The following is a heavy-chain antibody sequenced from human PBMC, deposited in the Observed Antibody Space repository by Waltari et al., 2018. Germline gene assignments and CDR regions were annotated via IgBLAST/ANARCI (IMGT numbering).Heavy chain of an antibody. CDR1: GFSVRSHY. Sequence: EVQVVESGGGLIQPGGSLRLSCAVDGFSVRSHYMSWVRQGPGQGLEWVSVIYSGGSSYYVDSVKGRFTISRDNSKNTIYLEMNSLRGEDTAVYFCVGHRFGSGSYFDYWGQGTPVTVSS. J-gene: IGHJ4*02. V-gene: IGHV3-53*01. D-gene: IGHD3-10*01. CDR3: VGHRFGSGSYFDY. CDR2: IYSGGSS.